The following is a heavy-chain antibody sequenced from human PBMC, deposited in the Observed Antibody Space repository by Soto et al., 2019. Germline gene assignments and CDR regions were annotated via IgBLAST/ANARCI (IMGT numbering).Heavy chain of an antibody. V-gene: IGHV1-2*02. CDR3: ARNQMTTLHNFAY. Sequence: GASVKVSCKASGYTFTGYYLHWVRQAPGQDLEWMGWINPNGGTTNSAQKFQGRVTMTRDTSITTAYMELSRLNSDDTAVYYCARNQMTTLHNFAYCGQGTQVTVSS. CDR1: GYTFTGYY. D-gene: IGHD3-16*01. J-gene: IGHJ4*02. CDR2: INPNGGTT.